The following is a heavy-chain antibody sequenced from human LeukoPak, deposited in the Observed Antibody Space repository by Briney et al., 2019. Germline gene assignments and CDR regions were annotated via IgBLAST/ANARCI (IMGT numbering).Heavy chain of an antibody. CDR3: ARGDSSGSLGQK. J-gene: IGHJ4*02. CDR2: INPDSGGT. Sequence: ASVKVSCKASGYTFTGYYMHWVRRAPGQGLEWMGWINPDSGGTNYAQKFQGRVTMTRDTSISTAYMELSRLRSDDTAVYYCARGDSSGSLGQKWGQGTLVTVSS. D-gene: IGHD3-10*01. CDR1: GYTFTGYY. V-gene: IGHV1-2*02.